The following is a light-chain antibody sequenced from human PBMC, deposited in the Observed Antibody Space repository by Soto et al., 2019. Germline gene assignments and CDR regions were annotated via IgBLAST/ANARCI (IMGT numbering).Light chain of an antibody. CDR3: QQYNNWPWT. CDR1: QSVSSN. Sequence: EILMTQSPATLSVSPGERATLSCRASQSVSSNLAWYQQKPGKAPRLLISGASTRATAIPARLSGSASGTELTITISSMKYEDFALYYCQQYNNWPWTFGQGTKVDIK. CDR2: GAS. V-gene: IGKV3-15*01. J-gene: IGKJ1*01.